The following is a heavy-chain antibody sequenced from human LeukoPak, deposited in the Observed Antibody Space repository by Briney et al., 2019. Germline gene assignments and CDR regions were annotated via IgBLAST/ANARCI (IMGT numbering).Heavy chain of an antibody. CDR1: GHTFTSYG. CDR3: ARAKNYYDSSGYYYEFWYFDY. D-gene: IGHD3-22*01. V-gene: IGHV1-18*01. J-gene: IGHJ4*02. Sequence: ASVKVSCKASGHTFTSYGISWVRQAPGQGLEWMGWISAYNGNTNYAQKLQGRVTMTADTSTSTAYMELRSLRSDDTAVYYCARAKNYYDSSGYYYEFWYFDYWGQGTLVTVSS. CDR2: ISAYNGNT.